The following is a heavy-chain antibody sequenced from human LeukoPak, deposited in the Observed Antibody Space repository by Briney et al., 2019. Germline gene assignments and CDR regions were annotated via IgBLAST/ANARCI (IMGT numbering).Heavy chain of an antibody. V-gene: IGHV1-2*02. CDR1: GYTFTGYY. Sequence: GASVKVSCKASGYTFTGYYMHWVRQAPGQGLEWMGWINPNSGGTNYAQKFQGRVTMTRNTSISTAYMELSSLRSEDTAVYYCAREREYYYDSSGNGHFDYWGQGTLVTVSS. CDR3: AREREYYYDSSGNGHFDY. J-gene: IGHJ4*02. D-gene: IGHD3-22*01. CDR2: INPNSGGT.